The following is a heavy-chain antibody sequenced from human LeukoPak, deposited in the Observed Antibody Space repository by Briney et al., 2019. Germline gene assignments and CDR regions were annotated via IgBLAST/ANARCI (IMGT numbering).Heavy chain of an antibody. Sequence: GGSLRLSCAASGFTLSSYAMTWVRQAPGRGLEWVSSVDGGGGGTYYADSVKGRFAISRDISKNTLYLQMNSLRAEDTAVYYCARDNWGTGYWGQGTLVTVSS. CDR3: ARDNWGTGY. J-gene: IGHJ4*02. V-gene: IGHV3-23*01. CDR1: GFTLSSYA. CDR2: VDGGGGGT. D-gene: IGHD1-1*01.